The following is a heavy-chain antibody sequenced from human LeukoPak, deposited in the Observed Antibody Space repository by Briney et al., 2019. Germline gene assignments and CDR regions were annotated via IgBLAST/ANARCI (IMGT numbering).Heavy chain of an antibody. Sequence: GGSLRLSCAASGFTFAGYAMTWVRQAPGKGLEWVSLISGSGGSTYYADVVKGRFTISRDNSKNTLWLQMNSLRAEDTALYYCAKPQYDSSWYYFDYWGQGTLVTVSS. CDR1: GFTFAGYA. V-gene: IGHV3-23*01. D-gene: IGHD6-13*01. J-gene: IGHJ4*02. CDR2: ISGSGGST. CDR3: AKPQYDSSWYYFDY.